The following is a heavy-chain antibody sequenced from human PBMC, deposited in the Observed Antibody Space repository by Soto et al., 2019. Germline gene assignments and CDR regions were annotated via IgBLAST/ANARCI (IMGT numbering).Heavy chain of an antibody. J-gene: IGHJ4*02. Sequence: VSCKASGYTFTSYAMHWVRQAPGQRLEWMGWINAGNGNTKYSQKFQGRVTITRDTSASTAYMELSSLRSEDTAVYYCARGVSEQLVPFDYWGQGTLVTVS. D-gene: IGHD6-6*01. V-gene: IGHV1-3*01. CDR1: GYTFTSYA. CDR2: INAGNGNT. CDR3: ARGVSEQLVPFDY.